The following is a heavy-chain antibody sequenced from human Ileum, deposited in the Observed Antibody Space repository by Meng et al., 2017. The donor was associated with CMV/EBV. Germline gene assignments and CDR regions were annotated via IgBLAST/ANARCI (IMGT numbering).Heavy chain of an antibody. D-gene: IGHD5-18*01. Sequence: QVRLQESGPGLVDPSETLSLTCTVSGDSISGFSWSWIRQPAGQGLEWIGRIYISGISNYNPSLKSRVTISEDTSKNQFSLKLSSVTAADTAVYYCAREKVQFWSFEYWGQGSLVTVSS. CDR3: AREKVQFWSFEY. CDR2: IYISGIS. CDR1: GDSISGFS. J-gene: IGHJ4*02. V-gene: IGHV4-4*07.